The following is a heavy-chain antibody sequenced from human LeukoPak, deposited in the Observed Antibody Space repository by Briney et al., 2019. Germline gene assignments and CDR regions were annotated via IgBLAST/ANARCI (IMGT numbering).Heavy chain of an antibody. CDR1: GGSISSYY. Sequence: SETLSLTCTVSGGSISSYYWSWIRQPPGKGLEWIGYISYSGSINFNPSLKSRVTISVDTSKNQFSLKLSSVTAADTAVYYCAREGTAGTNLNWFDPWGQGTLVTVSS. J-gene: IGHJ5*02. D-gene: IGHD1-1*01. CDR2: ISYSGSI. CDR3: AREGTAGTNLNWFDP. V-gene: IGHV4-59*01.